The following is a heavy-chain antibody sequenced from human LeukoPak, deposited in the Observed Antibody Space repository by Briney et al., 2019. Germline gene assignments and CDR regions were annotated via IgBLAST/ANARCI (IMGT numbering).Heavy chain of an antibody. CDR2: ISTSSSYI. Sequence: GGSLRLSCAASGFTFSSYGMNWVRQAPGKGLEWVSSISTSSSYIYYADSVKGRFTISRDNARNSLYLQMNTLRAEDTAVYSCARGADGVSSNSRGWFDPWGQGTLVTVSS. CDR3: ARGADGVSSNSRGWFDP. D-gene: IGHD2-15*01. CDR1: GFTFSSYG. J-gene: IGHJ5*02. V-gene: IGHV3-21*01.